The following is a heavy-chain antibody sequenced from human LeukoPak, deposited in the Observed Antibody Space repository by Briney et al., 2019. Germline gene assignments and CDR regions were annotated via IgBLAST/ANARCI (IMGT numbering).Heavy chain of an antibody. CDR1: GFTFSSYA. CDR2: ISGSGGST. J-gene: IGHJ4*02. CDR3: AKDGARYYYETSGYYYDY. Sequence: GGSLRLSCAASGFTFSSYAMSWVRQAPGKGLEWVSGISGSGGSTYYADSVRGWFTISRDNSKNTLYLQMNSLRAEDTAVYYCAKDGARYYYETSGYYYDYWGQGTLVTVSS. D-gene: IGHD3-22*01. V-gene: IGHV3-23*01.